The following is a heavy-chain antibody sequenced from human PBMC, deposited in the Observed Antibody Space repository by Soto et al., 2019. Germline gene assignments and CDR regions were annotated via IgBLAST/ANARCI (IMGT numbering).Heavy chain of an antibody. CDR3: ARDPIAVAGTSYYGMDV. CDR1: GDSVSGNSAA. D-gene: IGHD6-19*01. Sequence: QTLSLTCAISGDSVSGNSAAWNWIRQSPSRGLEWLGRTYYRSKWYNDYAVSVKSRITINPDTSKNQFSLQLNSVTPEDTAVYYCARDPIAVAGTSYYGMDVWGQGTTVSVSS. V-gene: IGHV6-1*01. CDR2: TYYRSKWYN. J-gene: IGHJ6*02.